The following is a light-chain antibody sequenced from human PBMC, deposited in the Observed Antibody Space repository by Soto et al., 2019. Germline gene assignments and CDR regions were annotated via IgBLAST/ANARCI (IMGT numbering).Light chain of an antibody. CDR3: QQSYSVFT. J-gene: IGKJ3*01. CDR2: AAS. CDR1: QSISSY. Sequence: DIQMTQSPSSLSASVGDRVTITCRASQSISSYLNWYQQKPGKAPKLLIYAASSLQSRVPSRFSGSGSRTNFPLTISSLQPEYFATYYCQQSYSVFTFGPGTKVDIK. V-gene: IGKV1-39*01.